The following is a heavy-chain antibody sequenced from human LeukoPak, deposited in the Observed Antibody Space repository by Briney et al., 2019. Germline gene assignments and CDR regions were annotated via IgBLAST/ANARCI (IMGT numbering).Heavy chain of an antibody. CDR3: ASASSHRIAAGGDY. D-gene: IGHD6-13*01. Sequence: RGCLRLSCAASGFTSSNYWMHWVRQAPGEGLVWVSRINSDGSSRNYTDSVKGRFTISRDNAKNPLYLQMNSLRAEDTAVYYCASASSHRIAAGGDYWGQGTLVTVSS. J-gene: IGHJ4*02. V-gene: IGHV3-74*01. CDR2: INSDGSSR. CDR1: GFTSSNYW.